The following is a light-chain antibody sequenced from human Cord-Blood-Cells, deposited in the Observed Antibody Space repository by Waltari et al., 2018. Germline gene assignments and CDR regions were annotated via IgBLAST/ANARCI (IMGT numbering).Light chain of an antibody. CDR3: QQSYSTPYS. J-gene: IGKJ2*03. CDR2: AAS. CDR1: QSISSY. Sequence: DIQMTQSPSSLSASVGDRVTITCRASQSISSYLNWYQQKPGKAPKLLIYAASSLQSGVPSRFSGSGSWTDFTLTISSLQPEDFVTYYFQQSYSTPYSFGQGTKLEIK. V-gene: IGKV1-39*01.